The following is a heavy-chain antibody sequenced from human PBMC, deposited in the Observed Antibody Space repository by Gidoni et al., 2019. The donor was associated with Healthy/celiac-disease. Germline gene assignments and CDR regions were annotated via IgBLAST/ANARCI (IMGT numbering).Heavy chain of an antibody. Sequence: QVQLVQSGAEVKKPGASVKVSCKASGYTFTSYGISWVRQAPGQGLEWMGWISAYNGNTNYAQKLQGRVTMTTDTSTSTAYMELRSLRSDDTAVYYCARVWYYYDSSGYYAFDIWGQGTMVTVSS. CDR1: GYTFTSYG. CDR2: ISAYNGNT. D-gene: IGHD3-22*01. J-gene: IGHJ3*02. CDR3: ARVWYYYDSSGYYAFDI. V-gene: IGHV1-18*01.